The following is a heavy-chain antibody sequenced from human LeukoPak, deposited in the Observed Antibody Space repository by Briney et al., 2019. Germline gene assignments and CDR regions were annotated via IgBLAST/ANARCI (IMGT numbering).Heavy chain of an antibody. J-gene: IGHJ4*02. CDR2: IYYSGST. Sequence: SQTLSLTCTVSGGSISSGGYYWSWIRQHPGKGLEWIGYIYYSGSTYYNPSLKSRVTISVDTSKNQFSLKLSSVTAADTAVYYCARITLDIFTGYYHYYFDYWGQGTLVTVSS. CDR1: GGSISSGGYY. D-gene: IGHD3-9*01. V-gene: IGHV4-31*03. CDR3: ARITLDIFTGYYHYYFDY.